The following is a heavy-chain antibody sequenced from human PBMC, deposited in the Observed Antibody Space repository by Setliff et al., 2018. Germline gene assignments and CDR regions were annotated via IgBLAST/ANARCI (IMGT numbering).Heavy chain of an antibody. V-gene: IGHV3-33*08. Sequence: GGSLRLSCAASGFTFSSYRMHWVRQAPGKGLEWVAVIWSDGNNKYYLESVKGRFAVSRDNSKNTVNLQMNSLRAEDTAVYYCAREGDYYGSGSYRPDAFDIWGQGTMVTVSS. CDR1: GFTFSSYR. D-gene: IGHD3-10*01. J-gene: IGHJ3*02. CDR3: AREGDYYGSGSYRPDAFDI. CDR2: IWSDGNNK.